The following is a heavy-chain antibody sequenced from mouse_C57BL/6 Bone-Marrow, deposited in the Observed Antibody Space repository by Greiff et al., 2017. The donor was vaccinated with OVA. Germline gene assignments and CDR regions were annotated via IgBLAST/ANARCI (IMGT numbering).Heavy chain of an antibody. CDR3: ARSTGIYYGFAY. D-gene: IGHD2-1*01. CDR1: GYTFTSYW. CDR2: IDPSDSYT. V-gene: IGHV1-50*01. J-gene: IGHJ3*01. Sequence: QVQLQQPGAELVKPGASVKLSYKASGYTFTSYWLQWVNQRPGQGLEWIGEIDPSDSYTKYNQKFKGKATLTVDTSSSTAYMQLSSLTSEDSAVYYRARSTGIYYGFAYWGQGTLVTVSA.